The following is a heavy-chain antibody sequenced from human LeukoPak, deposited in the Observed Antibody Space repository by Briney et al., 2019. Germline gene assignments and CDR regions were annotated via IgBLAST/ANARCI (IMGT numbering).Heavy chain of an antibody. CDR2: ISAYNGNT. J-gene: IGHJ4*02. V-gene: IGHV1-18*01. CDR3: TRDLGVDTTMIFFDY. Sequence: ASVKVSCKAPGYTFTSFGISWVRQAPGQGLEWMGWISAYNGNTNYVQKFQGRVTVTTDTSTSTAYMELRSLRSDDTAMYYCTRDLGVDTTMIFFDYWGQGTLVTVSS. D-gene: IGHD5-18*01. CDR1: GYTFTSFG.